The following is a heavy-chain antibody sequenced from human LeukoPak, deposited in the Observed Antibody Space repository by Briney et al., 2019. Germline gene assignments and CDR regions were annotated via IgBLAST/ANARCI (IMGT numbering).Heavy chain of an antibody. CDR1: GFTFSSYA. CDR3: AKAPVTSCRGAYCYPFDY. D-gene: IGHD2-21*01. CDR2: ISYDGSNK. Sequence: PGRSLRLSCAASGFTFSSYAMHWVRQAPGKGLEWVALISYDGSNKYYADSVRGRFTISRDSSKNTLYLQMNSLRAEDAAVYYCAKAPVTSCRGAYCYPFDYWGQGTLVTVSS. J-gene: IGHJ4*02. V-gene: IGHV3-30*04.